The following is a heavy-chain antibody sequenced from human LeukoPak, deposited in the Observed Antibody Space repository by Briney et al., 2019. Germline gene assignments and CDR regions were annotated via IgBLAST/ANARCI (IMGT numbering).Heavy chain of an antibody. V-gene: IGHV3-23*01. J-gene: IGHJ4*02. CDR1: GFTFSSYA. CDR2: IGGSGGST. D-gene: IGHD3-22*01. Sequence: GGSLRLSCAASGFTFSSYAMSWVRQAPGKGLEWVSAIGGSGGSTYYADSVKGRFTISRDNSKNTLYLQMNSLRAEDTAVYYCAKASGYYPYYFDYWGQGTLVTVSS. CDR3: AKASGYYPYYFDY.